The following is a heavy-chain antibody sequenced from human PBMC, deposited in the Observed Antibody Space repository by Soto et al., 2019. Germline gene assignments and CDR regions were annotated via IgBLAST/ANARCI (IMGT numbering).Heavy chain of an antibody. D-gene: IGHD6-13*01. Sequence: ASVKVSCKASGYTFTSDDINWVRQATGQGLEWMGWMNPNSGNTGYAQKFQGRVTMTRNTSISTAYMELSSLRSEDTAVYYCAFEARSAAAGSFYWGQGTLVTVSS. CDR3: AFEARSAAAGSFY. V-gene: IGHV1-8*01. CDR1: GYTFTSDD. CDR2: MNPNSGNT. J-gene: IGHJ4*02.